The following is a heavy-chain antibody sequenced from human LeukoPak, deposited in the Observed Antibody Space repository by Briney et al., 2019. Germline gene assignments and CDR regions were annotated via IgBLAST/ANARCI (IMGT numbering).Heavy chain of an antibody. CDR3: ARHRRGGSNWFDP. Sequence: TASETLSLTCTVSGYSISSGYYWAWIRQPPGKGLEWIGSIYYSGSTYYNPSLKSRVTISVDTSKNQFSLKLSSVTAADTAVYYCARHRRGGSNWFDPWGQGTLVTVSS. J-gene: IGHJ5*02. D-gene: IGHD5-24*01. CDR2: IYYSGST. V-gene: IGHV4-38-2*02. CDR1: GYSISSGYY.